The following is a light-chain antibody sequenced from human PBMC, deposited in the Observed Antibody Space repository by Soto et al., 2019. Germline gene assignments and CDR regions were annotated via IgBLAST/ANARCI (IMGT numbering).Light chain of an antibody. CDR3: QKYNSYSWT. V-gene: IGKV1-5*01. Sequence: DIQMTQSPSTLSASVGDRVTITCRASQSINSWLAWYQQKPGKAPKLLIYDASSLESGVPSRFSGSGSGTEFTLTISSLQPDDFATYYCQKYNSYSWTFGQGTKVDIK. CDR1: QSINSW. CDR2: DAS. J-gene: IGKJ1*01.